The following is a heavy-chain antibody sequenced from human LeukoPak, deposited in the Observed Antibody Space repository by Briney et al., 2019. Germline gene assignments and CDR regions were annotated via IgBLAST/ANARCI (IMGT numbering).Heavy chain of an antibody. J-gene: IGHJ5*02. Sequence: GGSLRLSCVASGFSLSGYWMYWVRQAPGKGLMYIPRNNGDGSTTNYADVVKGRFTMSRDNVKNTLYLQMNSLRVEDTAVYYCARDPRNVGLAPWGQGTLVTVSS. CDR2: NNGDGSTT. D-gene: IGHD2-15*01. CDR1: GFSLSGYW. CDR3: ARDPRNVGLAP. V-gene: IGHV3-74*01.